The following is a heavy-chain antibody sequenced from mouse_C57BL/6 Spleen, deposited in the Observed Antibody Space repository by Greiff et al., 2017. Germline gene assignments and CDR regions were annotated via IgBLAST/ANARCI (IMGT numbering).Heavy chain of an antibody. CDR2: IWGVGST. V-gene: IGHV2-6*01. CDR3: ATSYYSNYGGYFDV. D-gene: IGHD2-5*01. J-gene: IGHJ1*03. CDR1: GFSLTSYG. Sequence: VQRVESGPGLVAPSQSLSITCTVSGFSLTSYGVDWVRQSPGKGLEWLGVIWGVGSTNYNSALKSRLSISKDNSKSQVFLKMNSLQTDDTAMYYCATSYYSNYGGYFDVWGTGTTVTVAS.